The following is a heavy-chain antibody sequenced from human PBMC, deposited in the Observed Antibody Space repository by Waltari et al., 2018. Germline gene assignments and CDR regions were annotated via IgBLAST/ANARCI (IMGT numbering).Heavy chain of an antibody. CDR3: ARGHGYSSSWYGPWFDY. Sequence: EVQLVETGGGLIQPGGSLRLSCAASGFTVSSNYMSWVRQAPGKGLEWVSVIYSGGSTYYADSVKGRFTISRDNSKNTLYLQMNSLRAEDTAVYYCARGHGYSSSWYGPWFDYWGQGTLVTVSS. CDR1: GFTVSSNY. J-gene: IGHJ4*02. D-gene: IGHD6-13*01. V-gene: IGHV3-53*02. CDR2: IYSGGST.